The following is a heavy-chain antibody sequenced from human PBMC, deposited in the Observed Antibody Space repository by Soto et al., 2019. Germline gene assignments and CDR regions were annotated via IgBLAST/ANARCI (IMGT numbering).Heavy chain of an antibody. D-gene: IGHD6-19*01. J-gene: IGHJ4*02. CDR3: GAGWYGFEY. CDR1: GGTFSSYT. Sequence: QVQLVQSGAEVKKPGSSVKVSCKASGGTFSSYTISWVRQAPGQGLEWMGRIIPILGIANYAQKFQGRVTITAYKSTSTDDMELSSLSSEDTAVYYCGAGWYGFEYWGQGTLVTVS. V-gene: IGHV1-69*02. CDR2: IIPILGIA.